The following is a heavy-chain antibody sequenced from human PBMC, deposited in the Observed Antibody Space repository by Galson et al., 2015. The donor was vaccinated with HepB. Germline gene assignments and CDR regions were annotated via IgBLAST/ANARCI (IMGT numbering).Heavy chain of an antibody. CDR2: ISSNGGST. V-gene: IGHV3-64*01. CDR1: GFTFSSYA. D-gene: IGHD6-19*01. J-gene: IGHJ4*02. CDR3: ARTPRSIYFIGWHMSPSGFDY. Sequence: SPRLSCATSGFTFSSYAMHWVRQAPGKGLEYVSGISSNGGSTYYANSVKGRFTISRDNSKNTLYLQMGSLRAEDMAVYYCARTPRSIYFIGWHMSPSGFDYWGQGTLVTVSS.